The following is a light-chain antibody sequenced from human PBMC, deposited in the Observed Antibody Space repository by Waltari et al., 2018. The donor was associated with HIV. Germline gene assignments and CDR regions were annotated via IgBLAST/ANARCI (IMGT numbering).Light chain of an antibody. CDR2: QAS. J-gene: IGKJ2*01. CDR1: QNINSW. Sequence: DVQMTQSPSTLSASVGDRVTITCRASQNINSWLAWYQQEAEKAPKLLIYQASTLESGVPSRFSGSGSGTEFTLTISSLQPDDFATYYCQQYNSLSGYTFGQGTKLEIK. V-gene: IGKV1-5*03. CDR3: QQYNSLSGYT.